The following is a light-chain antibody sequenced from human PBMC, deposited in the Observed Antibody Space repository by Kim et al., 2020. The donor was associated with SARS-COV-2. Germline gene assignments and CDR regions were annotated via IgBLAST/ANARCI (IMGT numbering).Light chain of an antibody. CDR3: MQALPTPRT. J-gene: IGKJ2*01. CDR2: LGS. CDR1: QRLLHSNGYSY. V-gene: IGKV2-28*01. Sequence: DIVMTQSPLSLPVTPGEPASISCRSSQRLLHSNGYSYLDWYLQKPGQSPQLLIYLGSNRASGVPDRFSGRGSGTDFTLKISRVEAEDCGVYYCMQALPTPRTFGQGTKLEI.